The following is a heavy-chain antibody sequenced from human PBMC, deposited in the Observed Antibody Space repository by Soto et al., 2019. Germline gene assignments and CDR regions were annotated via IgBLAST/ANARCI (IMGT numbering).Heavy chain of an antibody. D-gene: IGHD5-12*01. Sequence: GGSLSLSCAASGFTFSSYWMSWVRPAPGKGLEWVANIKQDGSEKYYVDSVKGRFTISRDNAKNSLYLQMNSLRAEDTAVYYCARGAGRRWLQYFDYWGQGTLVTVSS. V-gene: IGHV3-7*03. J-gene: IGHJ4*02. CDR1: GFTFSSYW. CDR3: ARGAGRRWLQYFDY. CDR2: IKQDGSEK.